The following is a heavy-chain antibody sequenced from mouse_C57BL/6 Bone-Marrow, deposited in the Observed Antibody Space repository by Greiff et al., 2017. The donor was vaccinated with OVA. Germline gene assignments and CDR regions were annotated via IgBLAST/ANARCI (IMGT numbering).Heavy chain of an antibody. D-gene: IGHD1-1*01. CDR3: AKDYGSRLAWLAY. CDR2: IYPGSGST. J-gene: IGHJ3*01. Sequence: VQLQQSGAELVKPGASVKLSCKASGYTFTGYWITWVKQRPGQGLEWIGDIYPGSGSTNYTEKFKGKATLTVDTSSSTAYMQLSSLTSEDSAVYYSAKDYGSRLAWLAYWGQGTLVTVSA. V-gene: IGHV1-55*01. CDR1: GYTFTGYW.